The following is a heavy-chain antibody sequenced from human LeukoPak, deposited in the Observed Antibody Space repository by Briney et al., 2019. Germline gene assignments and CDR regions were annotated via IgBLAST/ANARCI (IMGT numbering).Heavy chain of an antibody. J-gene: IGHJ5*02. V-gene: IGHV1-2*02. CDR1: GYTFTGYY. Sequence: GASVKVACKASGYTFTGYYMHCVRQAPRQGLGWKGSINPNSGGTHCAQKFQGRVTITRDTSISTASMEFSRLRSDDTAVYYCARGGRVGATYWFDPWGRGALVTVFS. D-gene: IGHD1-26*01. CDR3: ARGGRVGATYWFDP. CDR2: INPNSGGT.